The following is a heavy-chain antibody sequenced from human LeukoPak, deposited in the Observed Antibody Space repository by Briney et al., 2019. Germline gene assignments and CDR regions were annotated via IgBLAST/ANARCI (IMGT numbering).Heavy chain of an antibody. CDR2: INPEETTT. CDR3: ARGGLEPVDY. Sequence: GGSLRLSCAASGFTFCTFWMHWVRQAPGKGLVWVSRINPEETTTNYADAVKGRFTISRDNAKNTLYLQMNSLGAEDTAVYYCARGGLEPVDYWGQGTLVTVSS. J-gene: IGHJ4*02. CDR1: GFTFCTFW. D-gene: IGHD1-14*01. V-gene: IGHV3-74*01.